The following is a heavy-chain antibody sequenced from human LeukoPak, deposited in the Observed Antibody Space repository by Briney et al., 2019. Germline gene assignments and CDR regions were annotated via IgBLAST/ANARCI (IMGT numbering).Heavy chain of an antibody. J-gene: IGHJ4*02. Sequence: ASVKVSCKASGYTFTSYGISWVRQAPGQGLEWMGWISAYNGNTNYAQKLQGRVTMTTDTSTSTAYMELRSLRSDDTAVYYCARDLQAYCGGDCYSGIFDYWGQGTLVTVSS. V-gene: IGHV1-18*01. CDR3: ARDLQAYCGGDCYSGIFDY. CDR1: GYTFTSYG. D-gene: IGHD2-21*02. CDR2: ISAYNGNT.